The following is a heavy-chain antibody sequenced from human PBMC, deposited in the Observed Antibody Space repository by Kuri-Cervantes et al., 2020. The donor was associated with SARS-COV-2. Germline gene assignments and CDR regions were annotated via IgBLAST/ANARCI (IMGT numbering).Heavy chain of an antibody. CDR3: TTPIDY. CDR1: GFTFSTYA. Sequence: GESLKISCVASGFTFSTYAIHWVRQASGKGLEWVGRVRGKANNYATAYAASVKGRFTISRDDSKNMAYLQMHSLKTEDTAVYYCTTPIDYWGQGALVTVSS. V-gene: IGHV3-73*01. J-gene: IGHJ4*02. CDR2: VRGKANNYAT.